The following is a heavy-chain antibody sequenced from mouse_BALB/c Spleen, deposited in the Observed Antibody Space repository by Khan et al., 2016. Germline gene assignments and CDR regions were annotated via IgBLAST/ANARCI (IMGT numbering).Heavy chain of an antibody. Sequence: QVQLQQSGAELVKPGASVKLSCKAPGYIFTSYDINWVRQRPEQGLEWIGWIFPGDGSTKYNEKFKGKATLTTDKSSSTAYMQLSRLTSEDSAVYFYARLYGSTYWYFDVWGAGTTVTVSS. CDR1: GYIFTSYD. CDR2: IFPGDGST. J-gene: IGHJ1*01. CDR3: ARLYGSTYWYFDV. V-gene: IGHV1S56*01. D-gene: IGHD1-1*01.